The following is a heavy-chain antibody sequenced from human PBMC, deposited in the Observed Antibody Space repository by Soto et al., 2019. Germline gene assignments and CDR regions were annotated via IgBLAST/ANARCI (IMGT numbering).Heavy chain of an antibody. J-gene: IGHJ3*02. CDR1: GFTVSSNY. CDR2: IYSGGTT. Sequence: GGSLRLSCAASGFTVSSNYMSWVRQAPGKGLEWVSVIYSGGTTYHADSVKGRLTISRDNSKNTLYLQMNSLRADDTAVYYCVRGYYGSGSYRYAFDIWGQVTMVTVSS. D-gene: IGHD3-10*01. CDR3: VRGYYGSGSYRYAFDI. V-gene: IGHV3-53*01.